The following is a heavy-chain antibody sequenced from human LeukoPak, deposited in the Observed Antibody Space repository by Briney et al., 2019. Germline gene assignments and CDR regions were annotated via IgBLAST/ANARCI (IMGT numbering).Heavy chain of an antibody. D-gene: IGHD6-19*01. CDR2: IYADGST. CDR3: APGSGWNHFDY. V-gene: IGHV3-66*01. CDR1: GFIVNINY. J-gene: IGHJ4*02. Sequence: GGSLRLSCTASGFIVNINYMTWVRQAPGKGLEWVSVIYADGSTYYADSVKGRFTISRDNAKNTLYLQMNSLRAEDTAVYYCAPGSGWNHFDYWGQGTLVTVSS.